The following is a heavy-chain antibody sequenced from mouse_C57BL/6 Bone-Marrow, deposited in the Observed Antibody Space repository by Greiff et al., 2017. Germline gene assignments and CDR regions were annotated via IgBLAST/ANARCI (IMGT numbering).Heavy chain of an antibody. CDR2: ISSGGSYT. CDR1: GFTFSSYG. CDR3: ARESNLHYYGSSFFAY. Sequence: EVKLMESGGDLVKPGGSLKLSCAASGFTFSSYGMSWVRQTPDKRLEWVATISSGGSYTYYPDSVKGRFTISRDNAKNTLYLQMSSLKSEDTAMYYCARESNLHYYGSSFFAYGGQGTLVTVSA. V-gene: IGHV5-6*01. J-gene: IGHJ3*01. D-gene: IGHD1-1*01.